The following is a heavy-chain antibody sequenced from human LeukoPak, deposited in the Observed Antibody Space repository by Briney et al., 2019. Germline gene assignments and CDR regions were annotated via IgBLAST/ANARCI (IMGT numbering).Heavy chain of an antibody. CDR1: GFTFSSYW. CDR2: IDSDGSNT. CDR3: ARGVDKRWLQGPYDY. Sequence: GGSLRLSRAASGFTFSSYWLHWVRQAPGKGLVWVSRIDSDGSNTNYANSVKGRFTISRDNAKNTLYLQMNSLRADDTAVYYCARGVDKRWLQGPYDYWGQGTLVTVSS. V-gene: IGHV3-74*01. J-gene: IGHJ4*02. D-gene: IGHD5-24*01.